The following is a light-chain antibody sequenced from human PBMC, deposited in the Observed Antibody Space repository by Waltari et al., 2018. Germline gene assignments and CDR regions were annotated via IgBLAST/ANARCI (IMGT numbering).Light chain of an antibody. CDR2: END. Sequence: QSVLTQPPSASGTPGPRVTISCSGSRSNIGSNYVNWYQQLPGTAPKLLMYENDQRPSGVPDRFSGSKSGTSASLAISGLRSEDEADFYCVAWDDRLYGYVFGTGTKVTVL. J-gene: IGLJ1*01. CDR3: VAWDDRLYGYV. V-gene: IGLV1-47*01. CDR1: RSNIGSNY.